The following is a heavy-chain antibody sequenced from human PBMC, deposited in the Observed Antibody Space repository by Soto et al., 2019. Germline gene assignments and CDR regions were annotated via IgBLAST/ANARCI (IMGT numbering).Heavy chain of an antibody. CDR1: GYTFAIYY. J-gene: IGHJ5*02. V-gene: IGHV1-46*01. CDR2: INPSGGST. CDR3: ASSGYSSGWKNWFDP. D-gene: IGHD6-19*01. Sequence: ASVKVSCKASGYTFAIYYMHWVRQAPGQGLEWMGIINPSGGSTSYAQKFQGRVTMTRDTSTSTVYMELSSLRSEDTAVYYCASSGYSSGWKNWFDPWGQGTLVTVSS.